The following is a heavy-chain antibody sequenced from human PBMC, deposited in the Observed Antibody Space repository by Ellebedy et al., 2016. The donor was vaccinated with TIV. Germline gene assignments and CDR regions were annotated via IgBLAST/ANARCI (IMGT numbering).Heavy chain of an antibody. CDR2: ISSNSGNT. V-gene: IGHV1-18*04. CDR3: ERGGDWETGYYWGGAPLFDH. D-gene: IGHD3-9*01. J-gene: IGHJ4*02. Sequence: AASVKVSCKASGYTFTNTGISWVRQAPGQGLEWMGWISSNSGNTNSVQKFQDKVTMTADTSTNTAYMALRSLRSDDTAVYYCERGGDWETGYYWGGAPLFDHWGQGTLVTVSS. CDR1: GYTFTNTG.